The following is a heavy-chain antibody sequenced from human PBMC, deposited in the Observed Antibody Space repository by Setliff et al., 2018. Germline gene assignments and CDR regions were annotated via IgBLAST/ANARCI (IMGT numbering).Heavy chain of an antibody. J-gene: IGHJ3*01. V-gene: IGHV1-18*01. CDR1: GYTFAKYG. CDR2: ISGYNGYT. Sequence: ASVKVSCKAFGYTFAKYGTSWVRQAPGQGLERMGWISGYNGYTVYAQKLQGRVTLTTDTSTGTAYMEVRSLRSDDTAMYFCARFGGSCSSSSCYASDLWGQGTMVTVSS. D-gene: IGHD2-2*01. CDR3: ARFGGSCSSSSCYASDL.